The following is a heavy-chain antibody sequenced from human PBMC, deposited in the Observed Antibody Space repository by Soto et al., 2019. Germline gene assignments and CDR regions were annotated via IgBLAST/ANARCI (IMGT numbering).Heavy chain of an antibody. CDR2: VIPIFGTA. D-gene: IGHD2-2*01. Sequence: QVQLVQSGAEVQRPGSSVKVSCKASGGTFSSYAIRWVRQAPGQGLEWMGGVIPIFGTANYAQKFQGRVTMHVDESTSTAHMELSSLRSEDTAVYYCARAPSHKPFPRYCSSTSCHRGWFDPWGQGTLVPVSS. V-gene: IGHV1-69*01. CDR1: GGTFSSYA. J-gene: IGHJ5*02. CDR3: ARAPSHKPFPRYCSSTSCHRGWFDP.